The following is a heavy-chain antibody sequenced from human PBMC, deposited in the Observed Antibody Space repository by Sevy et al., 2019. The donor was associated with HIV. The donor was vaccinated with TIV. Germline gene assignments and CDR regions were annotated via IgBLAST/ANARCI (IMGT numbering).Heavy chain of an antibody. V-gene: IGHV3-30-3*01. CDR3: ARDLPPGDYYYMDV. Sequence: GGCLRLSCAASGFTFSSYAMHWVRQAPGKGLEWVAVISYDGSNKYYADSVKGRFTISRDNSKNTLYLQMNSLRAEDTAVYYCARDLPPGDYYYMDVWGKGTTVTVSS. CDR2: ISYDGSNK. D-gene: IGHD3-10*01. CDR1: GFTFSSYA. J-gene: IGHJ6*03.